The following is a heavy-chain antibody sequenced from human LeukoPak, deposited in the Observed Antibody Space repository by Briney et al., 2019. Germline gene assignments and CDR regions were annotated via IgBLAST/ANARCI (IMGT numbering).Heavy chain of an antibody. V-gene: IGHV3-7*03. CDR3: ARQNLETYYDFWSGNYYYYYMDV. D-gene: IGHD3-3*01. Sequence: GGSLRLSCAAAGFTFSSYWMSWVRQAPGKGLEWVANIKQDGSEKYYVDSVKGRCTISRYNAKNSLYLQMNSLRAEDTAVYYCARQNLETYYDFWSGNYYYYYMDVWGKGTTVSVSS. J-gene: IGHJ6*03. CDR2: IKQDGSEK. CDR1: GFTFSSYW.